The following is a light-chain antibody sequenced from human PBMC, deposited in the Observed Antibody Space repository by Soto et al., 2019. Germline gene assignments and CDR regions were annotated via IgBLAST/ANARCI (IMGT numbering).Light chain of an antibody. CDR1: QSISSY. J-gene: IGKJ1*01. CDR3: QQTYSTPPT. CDR2: AAS. V-gene: IGKV1-39*01. Sequence: DIQMTQSPSYLSASVGDRVTITCRASQSISSYLNWYQQKPGIAPKFLIFAASSLQSWVPSRFSGSGSGTDFTLTISGLDPEDLATYYCQQTYSTPPTFGQGTKVDI.